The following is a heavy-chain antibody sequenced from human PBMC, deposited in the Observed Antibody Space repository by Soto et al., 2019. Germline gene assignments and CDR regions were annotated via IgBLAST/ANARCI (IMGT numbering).Heavy chain of an antibody. D-gene: IGHD3-10*01. V-gene: IGHV1-45*02. CDR2: ITPFNGNT. J-gene: IGHJ6*02. CDR3: ATGGGYYGSGSYYPTHYYYGMDV. Sequence: ASVKVSCKASGYTFTYRYLHWVRQAPGQALEWMGWITPFNGNTNYAQKFQDRVTITRDRSMSTAYMELSSLRSEDTAMYYCATGGGYYGSGSYYPTHYYYGMDVWGQGTTVTVSS. CDR1: GYTFTYRY.